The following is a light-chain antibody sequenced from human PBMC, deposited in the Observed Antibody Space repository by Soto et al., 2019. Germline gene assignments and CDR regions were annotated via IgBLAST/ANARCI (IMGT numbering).Light chain of an antibody. J-gene: IGLJ1*01. CDR2: EVT. CDR3: SSYTSNSNPYV. CDR1: SSDVGGYNY. Sequence: QSALTQPASVSGSPGQSITISCTGTSSDVGGYNYVSWYQLHPGKAPKLRISEVTNRPSGVSSRFSGSKSGNTASLTISGLQADDEADYYCSSYTSNSNPYVFGTGTKLTVL. V-gene: IGLV2-14*01.